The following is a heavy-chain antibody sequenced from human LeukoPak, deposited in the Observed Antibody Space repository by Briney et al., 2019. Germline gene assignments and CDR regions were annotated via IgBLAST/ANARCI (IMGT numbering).Heavy chain of an antibody. Sequence: PSETLSLTCAVYGGSFSGYYWSWIRQPPGKGLEWIGEINHSGSTNYNPSLKSRVTISVDTSKNQFSLKLSSVAAADTAVYYCARRSARLYYWGQGTLVTVSS. D-gene: IGHD6-6*01. CDR3: ARRSARLYY. J-gene: IGHJ4*02. CDR1: GGSFSGYY. V-gene: IGHV4-34*01. CDR2: INHSGST.